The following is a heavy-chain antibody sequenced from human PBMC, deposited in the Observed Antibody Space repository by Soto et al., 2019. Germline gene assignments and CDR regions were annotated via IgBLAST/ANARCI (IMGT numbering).Heavy chain of an antibody. CDR1: GFTVSSNY. CDR3: AGDAYYYYYYMDV. V-gene: IGHV3-66*01. CDR2: IYSGGST. Sequence: PGGSLRLSCAASGFTVSSNYMSWVRQAPGKGLEWVSVIYSGGSTYYADSVKGRFTISRDNSKNTLYLQMNSLRAEDTAVYYCAGDAYYYYYYMDVWGKGXTVTVSS. J-gene: IGHJ6*03.